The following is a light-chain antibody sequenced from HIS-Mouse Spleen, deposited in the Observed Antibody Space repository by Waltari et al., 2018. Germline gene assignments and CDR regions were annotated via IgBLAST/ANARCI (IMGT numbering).Light chain of an antibody. Sequence: QSALTQPRSVSGSPGQSVTISCTGTSSDVGGYNYVSWYQQHPGKAPKVMYYDVSKRPWGVPGRFSGSKAGNTTSLTISGLQAEDEAYYYCCSYAGSNTWVFGGGTKLTVL. CDR3: CSYAGSNTWV. CDR1: SSDVGGYNY. CDR2: DVS. J-gene: IGLJ3*02. V-gene: IGLV2-11*01.